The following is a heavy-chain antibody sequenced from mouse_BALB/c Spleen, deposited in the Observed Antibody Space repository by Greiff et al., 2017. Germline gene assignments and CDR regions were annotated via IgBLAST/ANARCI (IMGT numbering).Heavy chain of an antibody. CDR2: IYPGDGDT. D-gene: IGHD1-1*01. Sequence: VMLVESGAELVRPGSSVKISCKASGYAFSSYWMNWVKQRPGQGLEWIGQIYPGDGDTNYNGKFKGKATLTADKSSSTAYMQLSSLTSEDSAVYFCAREDGRGAMDYWGQGTSVTVSS. CDR3: AREDGRGAMDY. CDR1: GYAFSSYW. V-gene: IGHV1-80*01. J-gene: IGHJ4*01.